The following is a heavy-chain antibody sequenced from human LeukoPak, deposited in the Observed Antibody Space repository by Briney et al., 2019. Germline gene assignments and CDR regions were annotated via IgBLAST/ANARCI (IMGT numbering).Heavy chain of an antibody. J-gene: IGHJ4*02. CDR2: IYRSGRT. V-gene: IGHV3-66*01. Sequence: GGSLRLSCADSGFPVIYNFVGWVRQAPGRGLEWVSLIYRSGRTYYADSVRDRLTISRDSSKNTVSLQLNGLTAEDTAVYYCVRADYSGTYYSPFDYWGQGTLVAVSS. CDR3: VRADYSGTYYSPFDY. CDR1: GFPVIYNF. D-gene: IGHD3-10*01.